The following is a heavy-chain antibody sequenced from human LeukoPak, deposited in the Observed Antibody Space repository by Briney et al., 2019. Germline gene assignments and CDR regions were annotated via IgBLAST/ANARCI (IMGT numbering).Heavy chain of an antibody. J-gene: IGHJ6*04. V-gene: IGHV3-30*03. CDR2: ISYDGSNK. Sequence: GGSLRLSCAASGFPFSSYGMHWVRQAPGKGLEWVAVISYDGSNKYFADSVKGRFTISRDNGKNSLYLQMNSLRAEDTAVYYCARKAYGLDVWGKGTTVTVSS. CDR3: ARKAYGLDV. CDR1: GFPFSSYG.